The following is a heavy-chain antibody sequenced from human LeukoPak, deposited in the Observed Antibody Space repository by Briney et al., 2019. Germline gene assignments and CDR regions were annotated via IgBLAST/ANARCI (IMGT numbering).Heavy chain of an antibody. CDR1: GGTFSSYA. D-gene: IGHD1-26*01. CDR2: IIPIFGTA. CDR3: ASVVGATWYYFDY. V-gene: IGHV1-69*13. J-gene: IGHJ4*02. Sequence: SMKVSCKASGGTFSSYAISWVRQAPGQGLEWMGGIIPIFGTANYAQKFQGRVTITADESTSTAYMELSSLRSEDTAVYYCASVVGATWYYFDYWGQGTLVTVSS.